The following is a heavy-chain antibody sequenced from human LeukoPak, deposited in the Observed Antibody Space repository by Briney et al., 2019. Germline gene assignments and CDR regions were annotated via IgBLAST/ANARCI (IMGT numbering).Heavy chain of an antibody. CDR3: ARAAGHGFRWYPEDAFDI. Sequence: GESLRISCKGSGYSFTSYWIGWVRQMPGKGLEWMGIIYPGDSDTRYSPSFQGQVTISADKSISTAYLQWSSLKASDTAMYYCARAAGHGFRWYPEDAFDIWGQGAMVTVSS. V-gene: IGHV5-51*01. D-gene: IGHD6-13*01. CDR1: GYSFTSYW. CDR2: IYPGDSDT. J-gene: IGHJ3*02.